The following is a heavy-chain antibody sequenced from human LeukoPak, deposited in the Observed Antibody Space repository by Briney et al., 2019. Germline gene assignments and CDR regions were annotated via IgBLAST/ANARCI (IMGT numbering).Heavy chain of an antibody. CDR3: ARDFGVVVPAAIDWFDP. J-gene: IGHJ5*02. D-gene: IGHD2-2*01. CDR2: IYTSGST. V-gene: IGHV4-4*07. CDR1: GGSISSYY. Sequence: SETLSLTCTVSGGSISSYYWSWIRQPAGKGLEWIGRIYTSGSTNCNPSLKSRVTMSVDTSKNQFSLKLSSVTAADTAVYYCARDFGVVVPAAIDWFDPWGQGTLVTVSS.